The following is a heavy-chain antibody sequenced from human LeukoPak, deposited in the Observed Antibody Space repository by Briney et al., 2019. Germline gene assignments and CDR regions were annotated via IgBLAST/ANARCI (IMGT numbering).Heavy chain of an antibody. CDR1: GYIFIYYE. V-gene: IGHV1-8*02. CDR2: MNPKSGDT. Sequence: ASVKVSCKTSGYIFIYYEISWVRHAPGQGLEWMGWMNPKSGDTGYEQKFQGRINITRDSSISTVYMELSSLRSEDTALYYCARGRYMDVWGKGTTVTVSS. CDR3: ARGRYMDV. J-gene: IGHJ6*03.